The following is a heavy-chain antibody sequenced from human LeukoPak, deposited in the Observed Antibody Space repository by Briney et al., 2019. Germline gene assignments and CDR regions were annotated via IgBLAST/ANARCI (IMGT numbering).Heavy chain of an antibody. D-gene: IGHD3-10*01. V-gene: IGHV3-74*01. CDR3: ARDRITMVRGVSPLVY. J-gene: IGHJ4*02. Sequence: PGGSLRLSCAASGFTFSSYWMHWVRQAPGKGLVWVSRINSDGSSTSYADSVKGRFTISRDNSKNTLYLQMNSLRAEDTAVYYCARDRITMVRGVSPLVYWGQGTLVTVSS. CDR2: INSDGSST. CDR1: GFTFSSYW.